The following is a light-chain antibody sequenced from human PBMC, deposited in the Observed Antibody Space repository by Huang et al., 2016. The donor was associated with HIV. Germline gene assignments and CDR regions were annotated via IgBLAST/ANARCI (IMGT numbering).Light chain of an antibody. J-gene: IGKJ2*01. CDR3: MQGTHWYT. Sequence: DVVMTQSPLSLPVTLGQPASISCRSSQSLVYSDGNTYLNWFQQRPGQSPRRLIYNVSTRDVGVPDRFSGSGSGTDFTLKISRVEADDVGLYYCMQGTHWYTFGQGTKLEIK. CDR1: QSLVYSDGNTY. CDR2: NVS. V-gene: IGKV2-30*01.